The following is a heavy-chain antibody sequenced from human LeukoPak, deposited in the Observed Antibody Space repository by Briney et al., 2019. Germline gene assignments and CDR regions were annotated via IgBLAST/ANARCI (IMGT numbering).Heavy chain of an antibody. CDR2: MNPNSGNT. CDR1: GYTFTSYD. Sequence: ASVKVSCKASGYTFTSYDINWVRQATGQGLEWMGWMNPNSGNTGYAQKFQGRVTMTRDTSISTAYMELSRLRSDDTAVYYCARVDYSGYDSVFDYWGQGTLVTVSS. CDR3: ARVDYSGYDSVFDY. J-gene: IGHJ4*02. V-gene: IGHV1-8*01. D-gene: IGHD5-12*01.